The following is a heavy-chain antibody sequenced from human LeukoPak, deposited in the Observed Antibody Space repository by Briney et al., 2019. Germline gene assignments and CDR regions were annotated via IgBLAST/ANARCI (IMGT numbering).Heavy chain of an antibody. D-gene: IGHD5-18*01. Sequence: ASVKVSCKASGYTFTSYGISWVRQAPGQGLEWMGWISAYNGNTNYAQKLQGRVIMTTDTATSTAYMELRSLSADYTSVYYCARETGYSYGPRVAGWFDLWGQGTLVTVSS. CDR1: GYTFTSYG. V-gene: IGHV1-18*01. CDR3: ARETGYSYGPRVAGWFDL. J-gene: IGHJ5*02. CDR2: ISAYNGNT.